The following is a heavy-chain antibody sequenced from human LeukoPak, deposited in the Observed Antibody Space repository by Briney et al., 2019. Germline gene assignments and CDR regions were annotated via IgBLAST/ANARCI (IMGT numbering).Heavy chain of an antibody. CDR2: IIPIFGTA. V-gene: IGHV1-69*06. Sequence: ASVKVSCKASGGTFSSYAISWVRQAPGQGLEWMGGIIPIFGTANYAQRFQGRVTITADKSTSTAYMELSRLRSDDTAVYYCARDGYSGYDHWGQGTLVTVCS. J-gene: IGHJ5*02. D-gene: IGHD5-12*01. CDR1: GGTFSSYA. CDR3: ARDGYSGYDH.